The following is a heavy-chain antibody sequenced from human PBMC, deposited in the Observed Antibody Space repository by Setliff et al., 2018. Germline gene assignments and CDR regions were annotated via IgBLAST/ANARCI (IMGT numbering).Heavy chain of an antibody. CDR3: AKCSSWHGHYPHFNY. J-gene: IGHJ4*02. CDR2: IYTSGTT. V-gene: IGHV4-61*02. CDR1: GASIGSGSHY. Sequence: SETLSLTCTVSGASIGSGSHYWSWIRQPAGRGLEWIGRIYTSGTTNYSPSLKSRVSISSDTSKNVISLKLNSVTAADTAVYYCAKCSSWHGHYPHFNYWGQGTLVTVSS. D-gene: IGHD6-13*01.